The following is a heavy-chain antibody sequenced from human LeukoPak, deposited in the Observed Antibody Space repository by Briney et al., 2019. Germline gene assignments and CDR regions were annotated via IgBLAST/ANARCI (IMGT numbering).Heavy chain of an antibody. CDR3: ARDNSEYDSSTYMFDY. CDR2: IYYSGST. Sequence: KPSETLSLTCTVSGGSISSSSYYWGWIRQPPGKGLEWIGSIYYSGSTYYNPSLKSRVTISVDTSKNQFSLKLSSVTAADTAVYYCARDNSEYDSSTYMFDYWGQGTLVTVSS. J-gene: IGHJ4*02. V-gene: IGHV4-39*07. D-gene: IGHD3-22*01. CDR1: GGSISSSSYY.